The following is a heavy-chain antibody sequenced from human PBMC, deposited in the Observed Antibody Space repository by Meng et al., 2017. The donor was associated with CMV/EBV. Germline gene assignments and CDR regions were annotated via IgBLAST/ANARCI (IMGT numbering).Heavy chain of an antibody. J-gene: IGHJ5*02. CDR3: ARGVGGWFDP. CDR2: INHSGST. D-gene: IGHD1-26*01. Sequence: VQLQAWGAGLLKPLATLALTSSGYGVSFSGFYWSWIRQPPGKGLKWIGEINHSGSTNDNPSLKSRVTISVDTSKNQFSLKLSSVTAADTAVYYCARGVGGWFDPWGQGTLVTVSS. V-gene: IGHV4-34*01. CDR1: GVSFSGFY.